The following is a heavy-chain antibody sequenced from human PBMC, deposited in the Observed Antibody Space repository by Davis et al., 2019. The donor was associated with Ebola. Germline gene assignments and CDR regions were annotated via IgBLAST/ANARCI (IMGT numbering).Heavy chain of an antibody. V-gene: IGHV1-24*01. CDR2: FDPEDGKT. Sequence: ALVKVSCKVSGNTLTELSIHWVRQAPGKGLEWMGGFDPEDGKTIYAQKFQGRVTMTEDTSADIAYMELSSLRSEDTAVYYCAPGPGGLLDYWGQGTLVTVSS. CDR3: APGPGGLLDY. CDR1: GNTLTELS. J-gene: IGHJ4*02.